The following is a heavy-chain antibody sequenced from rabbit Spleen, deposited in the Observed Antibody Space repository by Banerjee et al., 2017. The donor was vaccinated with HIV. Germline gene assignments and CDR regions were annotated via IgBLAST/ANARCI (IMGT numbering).Heavy chain of an antibody. CDR1: GFTLSSYY. CDR3: VRMGAGYGGYGYVFNL. Sequence: HLKESGGGLVQPGGSLKLSCTASGFTLSSYYMNWVRQAPGKGLEWIGYIDPVFGITYYANWVNGRFSISRENAQNTVFLQMTSLTAADTATYFCVRMGAGYGGYGYVFNLWGQGTLVTVS. D-gene: IGHD6-1*01. V-gene: IGHV1S7*01. CDR2: IDPVFGIT. J-gene: IGHJ4*01.